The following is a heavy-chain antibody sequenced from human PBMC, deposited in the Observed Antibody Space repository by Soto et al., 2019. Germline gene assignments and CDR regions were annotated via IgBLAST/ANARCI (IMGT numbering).Heavy chain of an antibody. V-gene: IGHV3-23*01. J-gene: IGHJ6*02. CDR1: GFTFSSYA. CDR2: ISGTGSNT. D-gene: IGHD1-26*01. CDR3: ARDPEAEVGYVIDV. Sequence: EVQLLESGGGLVQPGGSLSLSCAASGFTFSSYALSWVRQPPGKGLEWVSGISGTGSNTYYADSVKGRFTISRDNSKKTLLLQMNSVSAEDTALYYCARDPEAEVGYVIDVCVQGTTVTVSS.